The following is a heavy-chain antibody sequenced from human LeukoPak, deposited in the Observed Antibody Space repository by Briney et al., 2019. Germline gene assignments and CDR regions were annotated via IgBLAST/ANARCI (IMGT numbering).Heavy chain of an antibody. CDR3: AKVYLIHYGYHDY. D-gene: IGHD5-24*01. V-gene: IGHV3-23*01. Sequence: GGSLRLSCAASGFTFSSYAMSWVRQAPGKGLEWVSAISGSGGSTYYADSVKGRFTISRDSSKNTLYLQMNSLRAEDTAVYYCAKVYLIHYGYHDYWGQGTLVTVSS. J-gene: IGHJ4*02. CDR1: GFTFSSYA. CDR2: ISGSGGST.